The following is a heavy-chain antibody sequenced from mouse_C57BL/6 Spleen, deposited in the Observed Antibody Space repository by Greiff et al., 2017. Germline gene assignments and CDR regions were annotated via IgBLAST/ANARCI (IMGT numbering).Heavy chain of an antibody. CDR3: ARSSDYDGAWFAY. Sequence: VQLQQSGAELVKPGASVKISCKASGYAFSSYWMNWVKQRPGKGLEWIGQIYPGDGDTNYNGKFKGKATLTADKSSSTAYMQLSRLTSEDSAVYFCARSSDYDGAWFAYWGQGTLVTVSA. CDR2: IYPGDGDT. V-gene: IGHV1-80*01. J-gene: IGHJ3*01. CDR1: GYAFSSYW. D-gene: IGHD2-4*01.